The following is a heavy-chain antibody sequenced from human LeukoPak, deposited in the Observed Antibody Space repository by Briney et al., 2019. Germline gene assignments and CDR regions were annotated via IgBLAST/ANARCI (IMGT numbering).Heavy chain of an antibody. V-gene: IGHV3-23*01. CDR1: GLTLNNYA. Sequence: PGWPLRVSCAGSGLTLNNYAMSWLRQAPGKGLAWVSTLKKSGGSSHYADPVKGRFTISGDSSKNTLYLQMNSLRADDTAVYYCARATGTVDPYDIWGQGTMVTVST. CDR2: LKKSGGSS. J-gene: IGHJ3*02. CDR3: ARATGTVDPYDI. D-gene: IGHD2-8*02.